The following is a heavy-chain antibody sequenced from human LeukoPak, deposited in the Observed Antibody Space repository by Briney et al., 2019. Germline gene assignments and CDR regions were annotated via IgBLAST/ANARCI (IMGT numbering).Heavy chain of an antibody. CDR3: ARVPLGSLNAFDI. J-gene: IGHJ3*02. CDR1: GGSTSGGNYY. D-gene: IGHD2-15*01. CDR2: IYYSGST. V-gene: IGHV4-30-4*01. Sequence: SETLSLTCIVSGGSTSGGNYYWSWIRQPPGKGLEWIGYIYYSGSTYYNPSLKSRVTISVDTSKNQFSLKLSSVTAADTAVYYCARVPLGSLNAFDIWGQGTMVTVSS.